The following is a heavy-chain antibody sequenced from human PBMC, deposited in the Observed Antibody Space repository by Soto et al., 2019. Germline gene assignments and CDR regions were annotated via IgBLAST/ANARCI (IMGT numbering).Heavy chain of an antibody. D-gene: IGHD1-7*01. Sequence: SVKVYCKASGGTFSSYAISWVRQAPGQGLKRMGGIIPILGTANYAQKFQGRGTITADESTSTAYMELSSLRSEDTAVYYCAREPSFDCNYVAGVGYSYGMDVWGQGTTVTVCS. CDR1: GGTFSSYA. CDR2: IIPILGTA. V-gene: IGHV1-69*01. CDR3: AREPSFDCNYVAGVGYSYGMDV. J-gene: IGHJ6*02.